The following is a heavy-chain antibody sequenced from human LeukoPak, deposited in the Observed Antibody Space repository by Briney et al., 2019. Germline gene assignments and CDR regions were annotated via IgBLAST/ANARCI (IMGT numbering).Heavy chain of an antibody. CDR2: ISGSSGST. V-gene: IGHV3-23*01. Sequence: GGSLRLSCAASGFTFSSYAMSWVRQAPGKGLEWVSAISGSSGSTYYADSVKGRFTISRDNSKNTLYLQMNSLRAEDTAVYYCAKAYCSSTSCYGDYFDYWGQGTLVTVSS. D-gene: IGHD2-2*01. CDR3: AKAYCSSTSCYGDYFDY. CDR1: GFTFSSYA. J-gene: IGHJ4*02.